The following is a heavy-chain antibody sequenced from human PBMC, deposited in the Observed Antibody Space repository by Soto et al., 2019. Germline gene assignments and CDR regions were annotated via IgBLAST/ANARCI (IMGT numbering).Heavy chain of an antibody. CDR3: ARDVSVDTAMVPFDY. CDR2: IWYDGSNK. V-gene: IGHV3-33*01. CDR1: GFTFSSYG. D-gene: IGHD5-18*01. J-gene: IGHJ4*02. Sequence: QVQLVESGGGVVQPGRSLRLSCAASGFTFSSYGMHWVRQAPGKGLEWVAVIWYDGSNKYYADSVKGRFTISRDNSKNTLYLQMNSLRAEDTAVYYCARDVSVDTAMVPFDYWGQGTLVTVSS.